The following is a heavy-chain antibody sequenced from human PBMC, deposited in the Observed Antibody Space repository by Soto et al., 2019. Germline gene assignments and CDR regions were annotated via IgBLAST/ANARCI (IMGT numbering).Heavy chain of an antibody. D-gene: IGHD3-22*01. V-gene: IGHV1-69*02. CDR2: IIPILGIA. CDR3: AARTYYYDSSGPPPFDY. CDR1: GGTFSSYT. J-gene: IGHJ4*02. Sequence: SVKVSCKASGGTFSSYTISWVRQAPGQGLEWMGRIIPILGIANYAQKFQGRVTITADKSTSTAYMELSSLRSEDTAVYYCAARTYYYDSSGPPPFDYWGQGTLVTVSS.